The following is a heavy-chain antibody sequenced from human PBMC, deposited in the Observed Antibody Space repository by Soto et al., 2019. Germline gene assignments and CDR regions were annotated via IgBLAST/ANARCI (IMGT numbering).Heavy chain of an antibody. Sequence: QVQLVQSGAEVKKPGASVKVSCKASGYTFSTYGFSWVRQAPGQGLEWRGWIGAGNGDTNYAQNFQGRVTMTTDTSPTTAYLELRSPTSYDTAVYFCARDSKGAEGFAPWGQGTRVTVSS. V-gene: IGHV1-18*01. CDR3: ARDSKGAEGFAP. D-gene: IGHD2-21*01. CDR2: IGAGNGDT. J-gene: IGHJ5*02. CDR1: GYTFSTYG.